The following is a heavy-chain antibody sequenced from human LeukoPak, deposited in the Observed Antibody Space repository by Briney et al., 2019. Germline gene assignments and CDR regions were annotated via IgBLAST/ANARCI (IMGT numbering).Heavy chain of an antibody. CDR3: ARVGYSYGPSYWYFDL. D-gene: IGHD5-18*01. Sequence: SETLSLTCTVPGGSTSSYYWSWIRQPAGKGLEWIGRIYTSGSTNYNPSLKSRVTMSVDTSKNQFSLKLSSVTAADTAVYYCARVGYSYGPSYWYFDLWGRGTLVTVSS. CDR2: IYTSGST. CDR1: GGSTSSYY. J-gene: IGHJ2*01. V-gene: IGHV4-4*07.